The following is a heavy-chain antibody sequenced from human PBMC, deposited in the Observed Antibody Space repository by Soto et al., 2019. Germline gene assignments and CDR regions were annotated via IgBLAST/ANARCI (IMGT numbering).Heavy chain of an antibody. CDR3: GTQGFFCSGCSCYSENWFDP. D-gene: IGHD2-15*01. V-gene: IGHV1-24*01. CDR2: FDPEDGET. J-gene: IGHJ5*02. CDR1: GYTLTELS. Sequence: GASVKVSCKVSGYTLTELSMHWVRQAPGKGLEWMGGFDPEDGETIYAQKFQGRVTMTEDTSTDTAYMELSSLRSEDTAVYYCGTQGFFCSGCSCYSENWFDPWGQGTLVTVSS.